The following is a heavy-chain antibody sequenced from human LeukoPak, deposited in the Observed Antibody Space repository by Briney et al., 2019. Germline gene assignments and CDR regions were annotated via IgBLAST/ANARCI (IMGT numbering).Heavy chain of an antibody. J-gene: IGHJ3*02. CDR2: IKPDSVAT. CDR3: ARDSSGLGDAFDI. CDR1: GFTFSDHY. V-gene: IGHV1-2*02. Sequence: ASLKVSCKTSGFTFSDHYMHWLRQAPGQGLEWMGWIKPDSVATNYAQKFQGRVTMTRDTSISTAYMELSRLRSDDTAVYYCARDSSGLGDAFDIWGQGTMVTVSS. D-gene: IGHD2/OR15-2a*01.